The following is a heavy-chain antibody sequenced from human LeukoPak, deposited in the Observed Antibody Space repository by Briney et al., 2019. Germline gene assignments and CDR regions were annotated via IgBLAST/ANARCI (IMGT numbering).Heavy chain of an antibody. CDR3: ARDHSSGWSFDI. J-gene: IGHJ3*02. D-gene: IGHD6-19*01. CDR1: GYTFTSYG. V-gene: IGHV1-46*01. Sequence: ASVKVSCKASGYTFTSYGITWVRQAPGQGLEWMGIINPSGGSTSYAQKFQGRVTMTRDMSTSTVYMELSSLRSEDTAVYYCARDHSSGWSFDIWGQGTMVTVSS. CDR2: INPSGGST.